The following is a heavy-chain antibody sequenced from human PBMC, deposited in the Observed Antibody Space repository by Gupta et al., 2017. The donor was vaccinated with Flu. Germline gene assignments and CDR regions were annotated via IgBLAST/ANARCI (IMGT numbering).Heavy chain of an antibody. CDR3: EREHDWAFVS. CDR1: GVTVSGRH. D-gene: IGHD3-9*01. Sequence: EVQLVESGGGLVQPGGPLRLSCAASGVTVSGRHMNWGRQGTGRGLEWLAYMGSGGNTDYADSVRGRFTTARDNAKSSMYIQMNRLRDEDTDMYYGEREHDWAFVSWGLGIQVTVS. J-gene: IGHJ4*02. V-gene: IGHV3-48*02. CDR2: MGSGGNT.